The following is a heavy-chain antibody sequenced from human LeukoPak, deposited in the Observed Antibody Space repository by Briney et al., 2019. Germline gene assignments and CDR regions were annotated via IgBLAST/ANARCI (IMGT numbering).Heavy chain of an antibody. CDR3: AKVAAVSSWYFSPEYFQH. Sequence: GGSLRLSCAASGFTFSSYSMNWVRQAPGKGLEWVSSISSSSSTIYSADPVKGRFTISRDNSKNTLYLQMNSLRAEATAVYYCAKVAAVSSWYFSPEYFQHWGQGTLVTVSS. D-gene: IGHD6-13*01. V-gene: IGHV3-21*04. CDR1: GFTFSSYS. CDR2: ISSSSSTI. J-gene: IGHJ1*01.